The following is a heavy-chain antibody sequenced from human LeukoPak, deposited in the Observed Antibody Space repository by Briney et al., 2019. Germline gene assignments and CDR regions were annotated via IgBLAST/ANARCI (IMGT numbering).Heavy chain of an antibody. CDR2: IYSGGST. CDR3: ARVVRGVIYY. J-gene: IGHJ4*02. CDR1: GFTVSSNY. D-gene: IGHD3-10*01. Sequence: GSLRLSCAASGFTVSSNYMSWVRQAPGKGLEWGSVIYSGGSTYYADSVKGRFTISRDNSKNTLYLQMNSLRAEDTAVYYCARVVRGVIYYWGQGTLVTVSS. V-gene: IGHV3-53*01.